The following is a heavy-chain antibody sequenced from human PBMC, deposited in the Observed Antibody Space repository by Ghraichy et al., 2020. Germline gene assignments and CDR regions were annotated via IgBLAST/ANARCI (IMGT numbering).Heavy chain of an antibody. Sequence: GGSLRLSCAASGFTFSSYSMNWVRQAPGKGLEWVSSISSSSSYIYYADSVKGRFTISRDNAKNSLYLQMNSLRAEDTAVYYCARGGSGHPLPLLVDFYYFDYWGQGTLVTVSS. J-gene: IGHJ4*02. CDR3: ARGGSGHPLPLLVDFYYFDY. CDR1: GFTFSSYS. CDR2: ISSSSSYI. V-gene: IGHV3-21*01. D-gene: IGHD2-15*01.